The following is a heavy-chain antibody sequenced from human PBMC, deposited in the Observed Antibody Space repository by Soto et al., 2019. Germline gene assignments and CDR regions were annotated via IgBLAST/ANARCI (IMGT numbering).Heavy chain of an antibody. CDR3: AREGNPWLFNWFDP. Sequence: ASVKVSCKTSGYTFLSHGISWVRQAPGQGLEWMGWISAYNGNTNYAQKFQGRVTMTTDTSTSTAYLELRSLRSDDTAVYFCAREGNPWLFNWFDPWGQGTPVTVSS. CDR2: ISAYNGNT. CDR1: GYTFLSHG. V-gene: IGHV1-18*01. J-gene: IGHJ5*02. D-gene: IGHD3-22*01.